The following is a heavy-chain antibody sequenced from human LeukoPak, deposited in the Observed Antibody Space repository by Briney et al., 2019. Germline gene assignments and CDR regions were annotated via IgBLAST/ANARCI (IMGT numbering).Heavy chain of an antibody. CDR1: GYTFTSYD. CDR3: AIVVCITIFGVVICEDAFDI. V-gene: IGHV1-8*01. Sequence: ASVKVSCKASGYTFTSYDINWVRQATGQGLEWMGWMNPNSGNTGYAQKFQGRVTMTRNTSISTAYMELSSLRSEDTAVYYCAIVVCITIFGVVICEDAFDIWGQGTMVTVSS. J-gene: IGHJ3*02. D-gene: IGHD3-3*01. CDR2: MNPNSGNT.